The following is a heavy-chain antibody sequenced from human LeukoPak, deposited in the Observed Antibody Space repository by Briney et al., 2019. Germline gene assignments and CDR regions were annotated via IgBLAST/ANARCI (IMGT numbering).Heavy chain of an antibody. D-gene: IGHD1-26*01. J-gene: IGHJ6*03. Sequence: SETLSLTCTVSGGSISSSSYYWGWIRQPPGKGLEWIGSIYYSGSTYYNPSLESRVTISVDTSKNQFSLKLTSVTAADTGVYYCARLGRYYYYMDVWGKGTTVTISS. V-gene: IGHV4-39*01. CDR1: GGSISSSSYY. CDR2: IYYSGST. CDR3: ARLGRYYYYMDV.